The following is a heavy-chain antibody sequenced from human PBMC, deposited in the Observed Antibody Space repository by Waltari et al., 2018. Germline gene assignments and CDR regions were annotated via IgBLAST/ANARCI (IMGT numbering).Heavy chain of an antibody. J-gene: IGHJ4*02. CDR1: GGSISSYY. Sequence: QVQLQESGPGLVKPSETLSLTCTVSGGSISSYYWSWIRQPPGKGLEWIGYIYYSGSTNYNPSLKSRVTISVDTSKNQFSLKLSSVTAADTAVYYCARASRYGGIYYDYWGQGTLVTVSS. CDR2: IYYSGST. D-gene: IGHD1-26*01. CDR3: ARASRYGGIYYDY. V-gene: IGHV4-59*01.